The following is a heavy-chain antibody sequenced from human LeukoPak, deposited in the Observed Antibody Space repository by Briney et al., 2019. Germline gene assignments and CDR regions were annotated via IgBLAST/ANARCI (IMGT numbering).Heavy chain of an antibody. CDR3: AKEIDRSYRWLYDY. J-gene: IGHJ4*02. V-gene: IGHV3-33*06. Sequence: GRSLRLSCAASGFTFSSYGMHWVRQAPGKGLEWVAVIWYDGSNKYYADSVKGRFTISRDNSKNTLYLQMSSLRAEDTAVYYCAKEIDRSYRWLYDYWGQGTLVTVSS. CDR2: IWYDGSNK. CDR1: GFTFSSYG. D-gene: IGHD3-22*01.